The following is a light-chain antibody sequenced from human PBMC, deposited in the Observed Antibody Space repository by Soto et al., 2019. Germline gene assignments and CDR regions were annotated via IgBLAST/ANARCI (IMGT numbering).Light chain of an antibody. V-gene: IGKV1-39*01. CDR1: QSIRDR. Sequence: DIHMTQSPSSLSASVGDTVTITCRASQSIRDRLNWYQQKPGKAPKLLIYATSTLQTGVPSRFSGSASGTDFTLAINSLQPEDFATYYCQQNDNTPYSFGQGTKLEIK. CDR3: QQNDNTPYS. CDR2: ATS. J-gene: IGKJ2*01.